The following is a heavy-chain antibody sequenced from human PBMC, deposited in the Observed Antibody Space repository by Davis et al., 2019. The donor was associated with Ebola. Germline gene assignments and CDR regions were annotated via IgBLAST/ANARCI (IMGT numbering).Heavy chain of an antibody. Sequence: KVSCKGSGYTFTNDWIGWVRQMPGKGLEWMGIIHPGDSDTRYSPSFQGQVTISAEKSITTAYLQWSGLKASDTAIYYCARYAAKVEPSGSYYGMDVWGQGTTVTVSS. D-gene: IGHD5-12*01. V-gene: IGHV5-51*01. J-gene: IGHJ6*02. CDR2: IHPGDSDT. CDR1: GYTFTNDW. CDR3: ARYAAKVEPSGSYYGMDV.